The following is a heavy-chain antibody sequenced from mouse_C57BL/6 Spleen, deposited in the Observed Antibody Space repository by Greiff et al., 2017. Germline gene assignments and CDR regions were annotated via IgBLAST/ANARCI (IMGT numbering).Heavy chain of an antibody. D-gene: IGHD1-1*01. CDR1: GYTFTDYY. V-gene: IGHV1-19*01. CDR3: ARAATVVATPFDY. Sequence: VQLKESGPVLVKPGASVKMSCKASGYTFTDYYMNWVKQSHGKSLEWIGVINPYNGGTSYNQKFKGKATLTVDTSSSTAYIELNSLTSKYSAVYYCARAATVVATPFDYWGQGTTLTVSS. CDR2: INPYNGGT. J-gene: IGHJ2*01.